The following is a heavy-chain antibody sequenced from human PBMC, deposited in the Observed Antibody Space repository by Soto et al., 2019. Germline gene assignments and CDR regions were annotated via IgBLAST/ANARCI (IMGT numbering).Heavy chain of an antibody. V-gene: IGHV4-4*02. CDR1: GDSVTSNVW. Sequence: SETLSLTCAVSGDSVTSNVWWSWVRQPPGKGLEWIGEAYHNGLTDYNPSLKSRVTMSVDTSKNEFSLKLTSLTAADTAIYYCARDAAVPGESDRFDYWGQGTLVTISS. J-gene: IGHJ4*02. CDR2: AYHNGLT. D-gene: IGHD6-19*01. CDR3: ARDAAVPGESDRFDY.